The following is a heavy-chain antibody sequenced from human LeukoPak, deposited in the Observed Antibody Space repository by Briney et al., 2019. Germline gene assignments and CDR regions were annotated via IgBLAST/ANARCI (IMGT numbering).Heavy chain of an antibody. CDR2: IYSGGST. Sequence: GGSLRLSCAVSGLTVSNNYMSWVRQAPGKGLEWVSVIYSGGSTYYADSVKGRFTISRDNSKNTVYLQMNSLRDEDTAVYYCARNVGYWGQGTLVTVSS. CDR1: GLTVSNNY. V-gene: IGHV3-53*01. D-gene: IGHD1-26*01. J-gene: IGHJ4*02. CDR3: ARNVGY.